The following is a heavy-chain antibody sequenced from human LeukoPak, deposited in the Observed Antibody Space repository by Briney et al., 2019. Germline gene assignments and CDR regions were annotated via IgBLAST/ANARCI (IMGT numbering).Heavy chain of an antibody. CDR1: GFTFSSYE. J-gene: IGHJ4*02. CDR3: ARAAHNVMLWFGEHFDY. Sequence: PGGSLRLSCAASGFTFSSYEMNWVRQAPGKGLEWVSYISSSGSSIYYADSVKGRFTISRDNAKNSLYLQINSMRAEETAVYYCARAAHNVMLWFGEHFDYWGQGTLVTVTS. V-gene: IGHV3-48*03. CDR2: ISSSGSSI. D-gene: IGHD3-10*01.